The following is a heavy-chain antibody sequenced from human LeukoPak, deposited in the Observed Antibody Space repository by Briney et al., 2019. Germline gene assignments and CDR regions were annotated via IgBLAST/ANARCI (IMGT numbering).Heavy chain of an antibody. Sequence: PSETLSLTCTVSGGSISSSSYYWGWIRQPPGKGLEWIGSIYYSGSTYYNPSLKSRVTISVDTSKNQFSLKLSSVTAADTAVYYCARGGGRYFDSARFDYWGQGTLVTVSS. CDR2: IYYSGST. J-gene: IGHJ4*02. D-gene: IGHD3-9*01. CDR1: GGSISSSSYY. CDR3: ARGGGRYFDSARFDY. V-gene: IGHV4-39*07.